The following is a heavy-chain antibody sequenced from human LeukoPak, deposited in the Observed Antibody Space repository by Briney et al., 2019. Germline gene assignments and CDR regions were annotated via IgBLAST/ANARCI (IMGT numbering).Heavy chain of an antibody. V-gene: IGHV4-38-2*02. CDR3: ARRLATRNSSSWYPKRLNWFDP. CDR1: GYSISSGYY. J-gene: IGHJ5*02. Sequence: PSETLSLTCTVSGYSISSGYYWGWIRQPPGKGLEWIGSIYHSGSTYYNPSLKSRVTISVDTSKNQFSLNLSSVTAADTAVYYCARRLATRNSSSWYPKRLNWFDPWGQGTLVTVSS. D-gene: IGHD6-13*01. CDR2: IYHSGST.